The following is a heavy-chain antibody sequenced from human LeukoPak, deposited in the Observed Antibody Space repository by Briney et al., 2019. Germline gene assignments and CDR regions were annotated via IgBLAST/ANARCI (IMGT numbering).Heavy chain of an antibody. J-gene: IGHJ4*02. D-gene: IGHD5-12*01. CDR1: GFTFSSYE. CDR3: ARVPPPPWIRGGDY. Sequence: GGSLRLSCAASGFTFSSYEMNWVRQAPGKGLEWVSYISSSGSTIYYADSVKGRFTISRDNAKNSLYLQMNSLRAEDTAVYYCARVPPPPWIRGGDYWGQGTLVTVSS. V-gene: IGHV3-48*03. CDR2: ISSSGSTI.